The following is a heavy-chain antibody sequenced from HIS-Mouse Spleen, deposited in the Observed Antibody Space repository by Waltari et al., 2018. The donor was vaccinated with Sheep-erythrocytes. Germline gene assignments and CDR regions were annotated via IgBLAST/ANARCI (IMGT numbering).Heavy chain of an antibody. CDR1: ESTFSSYA. Sequence: QVQLVQSGAEVKKPGSSVKVSCKASESTFSSYAISWVRQAPGQGLEWMGRIIPILGIANYAQKFQGRVTITADKSTSTAYMELSSLRSEDTAVYYCAQTGATTPHFDYWGQGTLVTVSS. V-gene: IGHV1-69*04. J-gene: IGHJ4*02. D-gene: IGHD1-26*01. CDR2: IIPILGIA. CDR3: AQTGATTPHFDY.